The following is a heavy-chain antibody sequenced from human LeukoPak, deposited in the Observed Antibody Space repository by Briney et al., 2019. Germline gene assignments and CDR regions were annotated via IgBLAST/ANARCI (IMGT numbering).Heavy chain of an antibody. J-gene: IGHJ1*01. V-gene: IGHV3-23*01. CDR1: GFTFSSYA. D-gene: IGHD2-21*02. CDR2: ISGSGGST. Sequence: GGSLRLSCAASGFTFSSYAMSWVRQAPGKGLEWVSAISGSGGSTYYADSVKGRLTISRDNSKNTLYLQMNSLRAEDTAVYYCAKDSDCYSPGSCGLAYFQHWGQGTLVTVSS. CDR3: AKDSDCYSPGSCGLAYFQH.